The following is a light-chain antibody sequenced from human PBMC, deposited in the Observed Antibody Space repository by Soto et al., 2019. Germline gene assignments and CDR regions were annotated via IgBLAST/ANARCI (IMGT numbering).Light chain of an antibody. Sequence: QSVLPQPASVSAAQGQKIPFSCYGRSSKIGGNSVSWYQQLTGTAHKLLTYDDNKRPSGIPDRFSGSKSGTSATLGITGFQTGDEADYYCGSWDSSLSAYVFGTGTKV. CDR3: GSWDSSLSAYV. V-gene: IGLV1-51*01. CDR2: DDN. CDR1: SSKIGGNS. J-gene: IGLJ1*01.